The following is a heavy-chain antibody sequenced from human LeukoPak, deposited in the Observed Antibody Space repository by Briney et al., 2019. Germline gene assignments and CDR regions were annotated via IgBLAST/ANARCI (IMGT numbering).Heavy chain of an antibody. CDR1: GYTFTGYY. Sequence: GASVKVSCKASGYTFTGYYMHWVRQAPGQGLEWMGWINPNSGGTNYAQKFQGRVTMTRDTSISTAYMELSRLRSDDTAVYYCARGTRDDILTGYYNYWGQGTLVTVSS. J-gene: IGHJ4*02. CDR2: INPNSGGT. D-gene: IGHD3-9*01. V-gene: IGHV1-2*02. CDR3: ARGTRDDILTGYYNY.